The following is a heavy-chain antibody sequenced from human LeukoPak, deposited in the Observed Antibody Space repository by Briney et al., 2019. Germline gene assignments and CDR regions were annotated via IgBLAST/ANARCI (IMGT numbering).Heavy chain of an antibody. J-gene: IGHJ4*02. CDR2: IYTSGST. CDR1: GGSISSGSYY. CDR3: ARIAVAGVRKYFDY. V-gene: IGHV4-61*02. D-gene: IGHD6-19*01. Sequence: TSETLSLTCTVSGGSISSGSYYWSWIRQPAGKGLEWIGRIYTSGSTNYNPSLKSRVTISVDTSKNQFSLKLSSVTAADTAVYYCARIAVAGVRKYFDYWGQGTLVTVSS.